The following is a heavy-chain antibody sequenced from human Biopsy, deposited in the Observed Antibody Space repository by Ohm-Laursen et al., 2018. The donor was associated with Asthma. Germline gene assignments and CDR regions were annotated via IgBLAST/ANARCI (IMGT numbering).Heavy chain of an antibody. CDR3: VRDGTDDAFDI. V-gene: IGHV3-30*06. CDR2: ISKDASTQ. D-gene: IGHD1-1*01. J-gene: IGHJ3*02. Sequence: SLRLSCAAAGFSFSNFAIHWVRQAPGKGLEWVGVISKDASTQDYADSVRGRFTMARDNSKNTLDLQMNSLREEDTAVYYCVRDGTDDAFDIWGQGTVVSVSS. CDR1: GFSFSNFA.